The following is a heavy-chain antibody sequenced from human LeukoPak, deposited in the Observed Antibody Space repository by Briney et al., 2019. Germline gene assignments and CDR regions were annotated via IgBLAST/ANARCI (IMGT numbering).Heavy chain of an antibody. Sequence: GGSLRLSCAASGGTFSSNEMNWVRQAPGKGLEWVSYISSSGSTIYYADSVKGRFTISRDNAKNSLYLQMNSLRAEDTAVYYCARDPSHYYDSSGALDWGQGTLVTVSS. CDR3: ARDPSHYYDSSGALD. J-gene: IGHJ4*02. CDR2: ISSSGSTI. V-gene: IGHV3-48*03. CDR1: GGTFSSNE. D-gene: IGHD3-22*01.